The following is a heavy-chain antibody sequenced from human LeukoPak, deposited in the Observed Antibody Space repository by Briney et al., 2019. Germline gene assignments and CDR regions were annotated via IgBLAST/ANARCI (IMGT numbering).Heavy chain of an antibody. CDR1: GYTFTGYY. D-gene: IGHD2-21*02. J-gene: IGHJ4*02. CDR2: INPNSGGT. Sequence: ASVEGSCKAFGYTFTGYYMHWVRQAPGQGVEWMGWINPNSGGTNYAQKFQGRVTMTRDTSISTAYMELSRLRSDDTAVYYCARTSYCGGDCYSRLHFDYWGQGTLVTVSS. V-gene: IGHV1-2*02. CDR3: ARTSYCGGDCYSRLHFDY.